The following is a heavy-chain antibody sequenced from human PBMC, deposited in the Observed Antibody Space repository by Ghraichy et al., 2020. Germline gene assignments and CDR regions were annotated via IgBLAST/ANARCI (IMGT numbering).Heavy chain of an antibody. D-gene: IGHD4-17*01. Sequence: GGSLRLSCAASGFTVSSNYMTWVRQAPGKGLEWVSVIYSGGSTYYADSVKGRFTISRDNSKNTLYLQMNSLRAEDTAVYYCARKGSYGDYFDYWGQGTLVTVSS. V-gene: IGHV3-53*01. CDR3: ARKGSYGDYFDY. J-gene: IGHJ4*02. CDR1: GFTVSSNY. CDR2: IYSGGST.